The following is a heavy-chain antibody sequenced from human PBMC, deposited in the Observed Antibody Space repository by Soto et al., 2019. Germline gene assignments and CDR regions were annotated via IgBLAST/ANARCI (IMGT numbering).Heavy chain of an antibody. J-gene: IGHJ1*01. CDR3: ARDLAYCGGDCYFAEYFQH. CDR2: ISSSSYI. V-gene: IGHV3-21*01. D-gene: IGHD2-21*02. CDR1: GFTFSSYS. Sequence: PGGSLRLSCAASGFTFSSYSMNWVRQAPGKGLEWVSSISSSSYIYYADSVKGRFTISRDNAKNSLYLQMNSLRAEDTAVYYCARDLAYCGGDCYFAEYFQHWGQGTLVTVSS.